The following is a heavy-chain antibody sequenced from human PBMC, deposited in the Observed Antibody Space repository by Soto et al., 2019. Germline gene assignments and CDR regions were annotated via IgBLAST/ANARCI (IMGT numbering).Heavy chain of an antibody. D-gene: IGHD6-13*01. CDR2: ISGSGGST. CDR1: GFTFSSYA. CDR3: AKASGGPGYSSSWLFDY. V-gene: IGHV3-23*01. Sequence: GGSLRLSCAASGFTFSSYAMSWVRQAPGKGLEWVSAISGSGGSTYYADSVKGRFTISRDNSKNTLYLQMNSLRAEDTAVYYCAKASGGPGYSSSWLFDYWGQGTLVTVSS. J-gene: IGHJ4*02.